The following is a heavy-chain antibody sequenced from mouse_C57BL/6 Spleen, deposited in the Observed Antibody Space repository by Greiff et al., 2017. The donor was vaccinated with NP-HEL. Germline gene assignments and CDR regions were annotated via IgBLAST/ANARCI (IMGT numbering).Heavy chain of an antibody. V-gene: IGHV5-17*01. CDR3: ARGDSSGYPFAY. CDR1: GFTFSDYG. Sequence: EVQLVESGGGLVKPGGSLKLSCAASGFTFSDYGMHWVRQAPEKGLEWVAYISSGSSTIYYADTVKGRFTISRDNAKNTLFLQMTSLRSEDTAMYYCARGDSSGYPFAYWGQGTLVTVSA. J-gene: IGHJ3*01. CDR2: ISSGSSTI. D-gene: IGHD3-2*02.